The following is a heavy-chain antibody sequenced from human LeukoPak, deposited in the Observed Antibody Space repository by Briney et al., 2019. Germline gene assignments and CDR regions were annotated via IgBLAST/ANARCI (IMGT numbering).Heavy chain of an antibody. Sequence: GGSLRLSFAASGFTFDDYAMHWVRQAPGKGLEWVSGISWNSGSIGYADSVRGRFTISRDNAKSSLYLQMNSLRAEDMALYYCAKDRSGGNTYYFDYWGQGTLVTVSS. CDR2: ISWNSGSI. CDR1: GFTFDDYA. CDR3: AKDRSGGNTYYFDY. D-gene: IGHD4-23*01. V-gene: IGHV3-9*03. J-gene: IGHJ4*02.